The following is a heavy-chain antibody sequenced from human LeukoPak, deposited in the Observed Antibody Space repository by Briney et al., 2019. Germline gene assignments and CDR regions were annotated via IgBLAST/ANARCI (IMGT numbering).Heavy chain of an antibody. CDR3: ATTSGTYYLY. CDR2: INPNSGGT. J-gene: IGHJ4*02. D-gene: IGHD1-1*01. CDR1: GYTFTDYY. Sequence: GASVKVSCKASGYTFTDYYIHWVRQAPGQGLEWMGWINPNSGGTHYAQKFLGRVTMTRDTSISTAYMELSRLRSDDTAVYYCATTSGTYYLYWGQGTLVTVSS. V-gene: IGHV1-2*02.